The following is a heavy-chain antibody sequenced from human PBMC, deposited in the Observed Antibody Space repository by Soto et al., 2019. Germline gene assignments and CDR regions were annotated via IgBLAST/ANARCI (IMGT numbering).Heavy chain of an antibody. J-gene: IGHJ3*02. D-gene: IGHD6-19*01. CDR2: IYSGGST. V-gene: IGHV3-53*01. Sequence: GGSLRLSCAAAGFTVSSNYMSWVRPAPGKGLEWVSVIYSGGSTYYADSVKGRFTISRDNSKNTLYLQMNSLRAEDTAVYYCARDIRSSGWFDAFDIWGQGTMVTVSS. CDR3: ARDIRSSGWFDAFDI. CDR1: GFTVSSNY.